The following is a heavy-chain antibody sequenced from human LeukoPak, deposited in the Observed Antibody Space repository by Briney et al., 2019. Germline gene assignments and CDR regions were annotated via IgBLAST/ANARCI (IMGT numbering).Heavy chain of an antibody. J-gene: IGHJ3*02. V-gene: IGHV4-31*03. Sequence: SETLSLTCTDSGGSISSGGYYWSWIRQHPGKGLEWIGYIYYSGSTYYNPSLKSRVTISVDTSKNQFSLKLSSVTAADTAVYYCARSMKGITMVRGVPDAFDIWGQGTMVTVSS. CDR3: ARSMKGITMVRGVPDAFDI. CDR2: IYYSGST. CDR1: GGSISSGGYY. D-gene: IGHD3-10*01.